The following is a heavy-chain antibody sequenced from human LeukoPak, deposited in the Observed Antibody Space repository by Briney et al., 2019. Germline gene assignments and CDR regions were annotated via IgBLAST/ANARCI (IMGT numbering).Heavy chain of an antibody. Sequence: PSETLSLTCTVSGGSISSYYWSWIRQPPGKGLEWIGYIYYSGSTNYNPSLKSRVTISVDTSKNQFSLKLSSVTAADTAVYYCARARRIAVAGTVYFDYWGQGTLVTVSS. CDR1: GGSISSYY. CDR3: ARARRIAVAGTVYFDY. J-gene: IGHJ4*02. V-gene: IGHV4-59*01. CDR2: IYYSGST. D-gene: IGHD6-19*01.